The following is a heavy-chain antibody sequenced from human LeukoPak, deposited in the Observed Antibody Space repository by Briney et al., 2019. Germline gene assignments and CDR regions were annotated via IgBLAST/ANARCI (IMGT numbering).Heavy chain of an antibody. V-gene: IGHV4-34*01. CDR2: INHSGST. D-gene: IGHD4-23*01. Sequence: SETLSLTCAVYGGSFSGYYWSWIRQPPGKGLEWIGEINHSGSTNYNPSLKSRVTISVDTSKNQFSLKLSSVTAADTAVYCCASYRALRWSPRVDYWGQGTLVTVSS. CDR3: ASYRALRWSPRVDY. CDR1: GGSFSGYY. J-gene: IGHJ4*02.